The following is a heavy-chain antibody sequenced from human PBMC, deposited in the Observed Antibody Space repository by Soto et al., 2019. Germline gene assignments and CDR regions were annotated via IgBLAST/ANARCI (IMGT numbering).Heavy chain of an antibody. CDR2: IYSGGSR. J-gene: IGHJ4*02. D-gene: IGHD2-8*02. Sequence: GGSLRLSCSASGFTVSNHYMTWVRQAPGKGLEWVSVIYSGGSRYYADSVKGRFATSRDHSKNTLYLQMNSLTAEDTAVYYCTRAPNDFETTGHYIDYWGQGTLVTVSS. V-gene: IGHV3-53*01. CDR3: TRAPNDFETTGHYIDY. CDR1: GFTVSNHY.